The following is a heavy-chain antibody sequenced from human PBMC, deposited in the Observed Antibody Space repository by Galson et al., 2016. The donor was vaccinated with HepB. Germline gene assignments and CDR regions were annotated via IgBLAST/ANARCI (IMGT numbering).Heavy chain of an antibody. CDR1: GLTFSSYA. Sequence: SLRLSCAASGLTFSSYAMSWVRQTPGKGLEWVSAISGNGGSIHNADSVKGRFTISRDNSKNTLYLQMNSLRAEDTAVYYCAVARFLKWFTFDSWGQGTLVTVSS. D-gene: IGHD3-3*01. J-gene: IGHJ4*02. V-gene: IGHV3-23*01. CDR3: AVARFLKWFTFDS. CDR2: ISGNGGSI.